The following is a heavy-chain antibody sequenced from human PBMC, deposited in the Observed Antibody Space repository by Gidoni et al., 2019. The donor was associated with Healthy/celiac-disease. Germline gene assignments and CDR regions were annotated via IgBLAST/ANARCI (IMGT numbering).Heavy chain of an antibody. D-gene: IGHD6-13*01. J-gene: IGHJ6*02. CDR2: MIRSGTTI. CDR1: GFTFSDYS. CDR3: ARDSVRMSSSWDEIYYYYGMDV. Sequence: QVQLVESGGGLVKPGGSLRLACAAYGFTFSDYSLSWVRQAPGKGLEWVSYMIRSGTTIYYADSGKGRFTISRDNAKNSLYLQMNSLRAEDTAVYYCARDSVRMSSSWDEIYYYYGMDVWGQGTTVTVSS. V-gene: IGHV3-11*01.